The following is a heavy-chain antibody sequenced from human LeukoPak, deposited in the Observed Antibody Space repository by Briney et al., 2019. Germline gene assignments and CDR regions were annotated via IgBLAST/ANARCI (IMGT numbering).Heavy chain of an antibody. Sequence: SETLSLTCTVSGGSISSSSYYWGWIRQPPGKGLEWIGSIYYSGSTYYNPSLKSRVAISVDTSKNQFSLKLSSVTAADTAVYYCARQRKNWFDPWGQGTLVTVSS. V-gene: IGHV4-39*01. CDR2: IYYSGST. J-gene: IGHJ5*02. CDR1: GGSISSSSYY. CDR3: ARQRKNWFDP.